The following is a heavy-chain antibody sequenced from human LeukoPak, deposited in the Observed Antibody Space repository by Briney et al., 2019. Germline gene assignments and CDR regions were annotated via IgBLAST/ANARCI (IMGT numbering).Heavy chain of an antibody. CDR2: IYYSGST. CDR3: ASRAAAYYDILTGSEDYYSDY. CDR1: GGSISSYY. Sequence: PSETLSLTCTVSGGSISSYYWSWIRQPPGKGLEWIGYIYYSGSTNYNPSLKSRVTISVDTSKNQFSLKLSSVTAADTAVYYCASRAAAYYDILTGSEDYYSDYWGQGTLVTVSS. V-gene: IGHV4-59*08. J-gene: IGHJ4*02. D-gene: IGHD3-9*01.